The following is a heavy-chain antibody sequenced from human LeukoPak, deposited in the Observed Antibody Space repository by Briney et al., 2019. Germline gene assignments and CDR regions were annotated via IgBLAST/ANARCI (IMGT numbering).Heavy chain of an antibody. J-gene: IGHJ4*02. CDR1: GFTFSSYA. D-gene: IGHD6-13*01. CDR2: ISYDGSNK. V-gene: IGHV3-30-3*01. Sequence: GRSLRLSCAASGFTFSSYAMHWVRQAPGKGLEWVAVISYDGSNKYYADSVKGRFTISRDNSKNTLYLQMNSLRAEDTAVYYCARDRYGSSFTIGYFDYWGQGTLVTVSS. CDR3: ARDRYGSSFTIGYFDY.